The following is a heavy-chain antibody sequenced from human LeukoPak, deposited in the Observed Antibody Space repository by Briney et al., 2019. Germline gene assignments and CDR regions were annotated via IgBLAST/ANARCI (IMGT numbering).Heavy chain of an antibody. Sequence: RGSLRLSCAASGFTFSNAWMSWVRQAPGKGLEWVGRIKSKTDGGTTDYAAPVKGRFTISRDDSKNTLYLQMNSLKTEDTAVYYCRTFLGSSTSLVGYWGQGTLVTVSS. CDR3: RTFLGSSTSLVGY. J-gene: IGHJ4*02. D-gene: IGHD2-2*01. CDR2: IKSKTDGGTT. CDR1: GFTFSNAW. V-gene: IGHV3-15*01.